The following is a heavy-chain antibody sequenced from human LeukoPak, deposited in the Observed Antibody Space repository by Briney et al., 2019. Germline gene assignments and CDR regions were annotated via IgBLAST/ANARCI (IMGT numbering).Heavy chain of an antibody. V-gene: IGHV3-43*02. Sequence: PGGSLRLSCVASGLPIGDFAMHWVRQAPGKGLGWVSLISGDGVSTFYADSVKGRFSISRDNSKNSLSLEMNSLRTEDTAMYYCARESGKFDYWGQGTLVAVSS. CDR3: ARESGKFDY. CDR1: GLPIGDFA. CDR2: ISGDGVST. J-gene: IGHJ4*02.